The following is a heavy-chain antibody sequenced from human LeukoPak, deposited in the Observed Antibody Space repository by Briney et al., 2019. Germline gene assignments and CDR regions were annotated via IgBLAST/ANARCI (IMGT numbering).Heavy chain of an antibody. CDR3: ARHVPYCGNLAYFDY. J-gene: IGHJ4*02. CDR2: IYYSGST. Sequence: SETLSLTCTVSGGSISSSSYYWGWIRQPPGKGLEWIGSIYYSGSTYYNPSLKSRVTISVDTSKNQFSLKLSSVTAADTAVYYCARHVPYCGNLAYFDYWGQGTLVTVSS. CDR1: GGSISSSSYY. D-gene: IGHD4-23*01. V-gene: IGHV4-39*01.